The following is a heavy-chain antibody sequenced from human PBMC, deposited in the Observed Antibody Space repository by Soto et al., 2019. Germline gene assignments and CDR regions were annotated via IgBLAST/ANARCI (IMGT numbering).Heavy chain of an antibody. Sequence: GGSLRLSCAASGFSFSNYAMSCVRHAPGKGLECVSSISATGASTFYADSVKGRLTISRDNSKDTLYLEMKSLRVEDTAVYYCAKVRNEIQLWPYGMDVWGQGTTVTVSS. V-gene: IGHV3-23*01. D-gene: IGHD5-18*01. CDR2: ISATGAST. CDR1: GFSFSNYA. CDR3: AKVRNEIQLWPYGMDV. J-gene: IGHJ6*02.